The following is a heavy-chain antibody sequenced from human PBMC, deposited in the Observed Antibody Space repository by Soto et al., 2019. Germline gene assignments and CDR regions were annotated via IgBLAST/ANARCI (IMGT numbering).Heavy chain of an antibody. D-gene: IGHD2-2*01. Sequence: SVKVSCKASGGTFSCYAISWVRQAPGQGLEWMGGIIPIFGTANYAQKFQGRVTITADESTSTAYMELSSLRSEDTAVYYCASLWYCTSTSCADNRFDPRGQGALVTVSS. CDR1: GGTFSCYA. V-gene: IGHV1-69*13. J-gene: IGHJ5*02. CDR2: IIPIFGTA. CDR3: ASLWYCTSTSCADNRFDP.